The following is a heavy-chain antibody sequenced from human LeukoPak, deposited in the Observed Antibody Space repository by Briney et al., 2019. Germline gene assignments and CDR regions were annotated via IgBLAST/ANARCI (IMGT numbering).Heavy chain of an antibody. CDR2: IGNDGSNK. CDR3: ARQRGSGCLDY. CDR1: GFTFSTFG. V-gene: IGHV3-33*01. Sequence: PGGSLRLSCAASGFTFSTFGMHWVRQAPGKGLEWLAFIGNDGSNKYYVDSVKGRFTISRDNSKNTLYLQMNSLRAEDTAVYYCARQRGSGCLDYWGQGTLVTVSS. D-gene: IGHD6-19*01. J-gene: IGHJ4*02.